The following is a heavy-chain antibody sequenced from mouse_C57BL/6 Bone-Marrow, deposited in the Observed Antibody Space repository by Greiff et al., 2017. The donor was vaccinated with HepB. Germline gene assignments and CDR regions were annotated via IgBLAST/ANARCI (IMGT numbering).Heavy chain of an antibody. V-gene: IGHV2-2*01. CDR3: ARDADQAWFAY. J-gene: IGHJ3*01. CDR1: GLSLTSYG. Sequence: VKLVESGPGLVQPSQSLSITCTVSGLSLTSYGVHWVRQSPGKGLEWLGVIWSGGSTDYNAAFISRLSISKDNSTSQVFFKMNSLQADDTAIYCCARDADQAWFAYWGQGTLVTVSA. CDR2: IWSGGST.